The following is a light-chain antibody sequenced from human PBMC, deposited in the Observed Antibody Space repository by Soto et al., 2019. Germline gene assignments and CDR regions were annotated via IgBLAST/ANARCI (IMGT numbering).Light chain of an antibody. V-gene: IGKV1-39*01. Sequence: DLQMTQSPSSLSASIGDRITITCRASQSISTYLNWYQQKPGKAPSLLIYGASTLQSGVPSRFIGSGSATDFTLTISSLQPEDFATYYCQQTFITPPLTFGGGTKVEIK. CDR3: QQTFITPPLT. CDR1: QSISTY. CDR2: GAS. J-gene: IGKJ4*01.